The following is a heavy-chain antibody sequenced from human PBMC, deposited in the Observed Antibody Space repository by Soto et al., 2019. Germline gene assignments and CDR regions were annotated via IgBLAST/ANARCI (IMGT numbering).Heavy chain of an antibody. CDR2: IYSGGST. CDR1: GFTVSSNY. J-gene: IGHJ6*02. D-gene: IGHD6-13*01. Sequence: PGGSLRLSCAASGFTVSSNYMSWVRQAPGKGLEWVSVIYSGGSTYYADSVKGRFTISRDNSKNTLYLQMNSLRAEDTAVYYCARDPGEQQLEGMDVWGQGTTVTVSS. CDR3: ARDPGEQQLEGMDV. V-gene: IGHV3-53*01.